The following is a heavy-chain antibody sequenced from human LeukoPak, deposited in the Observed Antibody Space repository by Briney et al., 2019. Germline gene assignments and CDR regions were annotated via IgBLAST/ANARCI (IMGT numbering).Heavy chain of an antibody. CDR1: GYTFTGYY. CDR2: INPNSGGT. V-gene: IGHV1-2*02. J-gene: IGHJ5*02. CDR3: ARTRYLLRRQTDNWFDP. D-gene: IGHD2-15*01. Sequence: VASVKVSCKASGYTFTGYYMHWVRQAPGQGLEWVGWINPNSGGTNYAQKFQGRVTMTRDTSISTAYMELSRLRSDDTAVYHCARTRYLLRRQTDNWFDPWGQGTLVTVSS.